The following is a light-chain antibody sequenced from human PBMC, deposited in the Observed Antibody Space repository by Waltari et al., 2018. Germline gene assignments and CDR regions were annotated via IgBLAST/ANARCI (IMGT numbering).Light chain of an antibody. CDR1: NIGGKN. CDR3: QVWDSSTAV. Sequence: SYDLTQPLSVSVALGHTARITCGGNNIGGKNVHWYQQKPGQAPLLVIYRDKNRPSRIPERFSGSNSENTATLTITGAQGADEADYYCQVWDSSTAVFGGGTQLTVL. J-gene: IGLJ7*01. CDR2: RDK. V-gene: IGLV3-9*01.